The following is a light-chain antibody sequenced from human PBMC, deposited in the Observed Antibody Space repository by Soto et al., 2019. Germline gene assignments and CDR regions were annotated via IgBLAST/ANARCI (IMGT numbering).Light chain of an antibody. CDR1: QSISSY. CDR2: AAS. J-gene: IGKJ1*01. V-gene: IGKV1-39*01. Sequence: ILMTQSPSSLSASVGDRVTITCRASQSISSYLNWYQQKPGKAPKLLIYAASSLQSGVPSRFSGSGSGTDFTLTISCLQPEDFATYYCQQSYSTPPTFGQGTKVDIK. CDR3: QQSYSTPPT.